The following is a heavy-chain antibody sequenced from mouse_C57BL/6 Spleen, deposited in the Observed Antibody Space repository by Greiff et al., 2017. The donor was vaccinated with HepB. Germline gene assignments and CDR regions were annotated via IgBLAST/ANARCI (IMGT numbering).Heavy chain of an antibody. V-gene: IGHV1-55*01. CDR2: IYPGSGST. CDR1: GYTFTSYW. Sequence: QVQLKQPGAELVKPGASVKMSCKASGYTFTSYWITWVKQRPGQGLEWIGDIYPGSGSTNYNEKFKSKATLTVDTSSSTAYMQLSSLTSEDSAVYYCARSGDGYYGYAMDYWGQGTSVTVSS. D-gene: IGHD2-3*01. J-gene: IGHJ4*01. CDR3: ARSGDGYYGYAMDY.